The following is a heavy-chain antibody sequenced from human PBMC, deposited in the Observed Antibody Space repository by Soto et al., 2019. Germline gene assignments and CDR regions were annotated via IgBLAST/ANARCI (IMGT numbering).Heavy chain of an antibody. V-gene: IGHV3-30*18. CDR2: ISYDGSNK. Sequence: GGSLRLCCAASGVTVSNYGMHWVRQAPGKGLEWVAVISYDGSNKYYADSVKGRFTISRDNSKNTLYLQMNSLRAEDTAVYYCAKDKSQWRAGAFDIWGQGTMVTVSS. CDR1: GVTVSNYG. D-gene: IGHD6-19*01. CDR3: AKDKSQWRAGAFDI. J-gene: IGHJ3*02.